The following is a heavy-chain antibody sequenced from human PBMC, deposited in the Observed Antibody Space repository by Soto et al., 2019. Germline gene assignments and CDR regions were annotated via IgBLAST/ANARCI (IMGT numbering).Heavy chain of an antibody. D-gene: IGHD5-18*01. CDR2: ISHDGNTQ. CDR3: ARDREDTALVMVH. J-gene: IGHJ1*01. Sequence: QVHLVESGGGVVQPGRSLRVSCAASGFPFSTYGMHWVRQAPGKGLEWMAIISHDGNTQYSSDSLKGRFTISRDNSNSTLYLQMNNLRVADSALYYCARDREDTALVMVHWGQGTLVTVSS. CDR1: GFPFSTYG. V-gene: IGHV3-30*03.